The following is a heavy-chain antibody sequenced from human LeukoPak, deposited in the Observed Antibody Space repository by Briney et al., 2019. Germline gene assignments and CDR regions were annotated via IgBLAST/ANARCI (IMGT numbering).Heavy chain of an antibody. D-gene: IGHD2-2*01. J-gene: IGHJ5*02. CDR2: IYYKGST. CDR3: ARGTPKGFDP. CDR1: GGSIGTFY. V-gene: IGHV4-59*01. Sequence: SETLSLTCTVSGGSIGTFYWSWIRQPPGKGLEWIGDIYYKGSTSYSPSLKSRVTISLEESKNQFSLSLTSVTAADTAMYFCARGTPKGFDPWGQGTLVTVSS.